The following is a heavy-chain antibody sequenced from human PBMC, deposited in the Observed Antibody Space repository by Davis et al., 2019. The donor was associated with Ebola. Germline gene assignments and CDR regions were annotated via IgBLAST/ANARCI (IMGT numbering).Heavy chain of an antibody. CDR1: GFTFSSYA. CDR3: ARDRCSGTPCYQRRASFDS. CDR2: IDWTSTYI. J-gene: IGHJ4*02. V-gene: IGHV3-21*01. D-gene: IGHD3-10*02. Sequence: GESLKISCAASGFTFSSYAMSWVRQAPGKGLEWVASIDWTSTYIYYADSLRGRFSISSDNARNSLSLQMYGLRPDDTAVYYCARDRCSGTPCYQRRASFDSWGQGTLVTVSS.